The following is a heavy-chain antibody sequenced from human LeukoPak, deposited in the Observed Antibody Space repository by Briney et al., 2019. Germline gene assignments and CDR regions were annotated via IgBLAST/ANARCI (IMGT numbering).Heavy chain of an antibody. J-gene: IGHJ5*02. CDR3: ARGLSGSSDWITWFDP. CDR2: IYYSRST. Sequence: SETLSLTCTVSGGSISSHYWSWIRQPPGKGLEWIGYIYYSRSTNYNPSLKSRVTISVDTSKNQFSLKLSSVTAADTAVYYCARGLSGSSDWITWFDPWGQGALVTVSS. CDR1: GGSISSHY. V-gene: IGHV4-59*11. D-gene: IGHD6-19*01.